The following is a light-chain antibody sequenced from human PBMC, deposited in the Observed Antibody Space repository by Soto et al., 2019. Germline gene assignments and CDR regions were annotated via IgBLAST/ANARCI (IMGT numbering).Light chain of an antibody. J-gene: IGKJ3*01. Sequence: QLTQSPSSLSASVGDRVTITCRASQGVSRYLAWYQQKAGKAPKLLIYGASTLQSGVTSRFSGFGSGTEFTLTISSLQPEDFASYHCQQLQRTPFTFGPGTTVDV. CDR1: QGVSRY. CDR3: QQLQRTPFT. V-gene: IGKV1-9*01. CDR2: GAS.